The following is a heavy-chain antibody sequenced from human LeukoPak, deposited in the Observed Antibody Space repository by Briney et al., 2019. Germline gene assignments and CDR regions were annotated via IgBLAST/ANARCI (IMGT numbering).Heavy chain of an antibody. CDR2: ISSSSSYI. CDR3: ASGRVVPADIIPLGFDY. V-gene: IGHV3-21*01. D-gene: IGHD2-2*01. Sequence: PGGSLRLSCAASGFTFSSYSMNWVRQAPGKGLEWVASISSSSSYIYYADSVKGRFTISRDNAKNSMYLQMNSLRAEDTAVYYCASGRVVPADIIPLGFDYWGQGTLVTVSS. J-gene: IGHJ4*02. CDR1: GFTFSSYS.